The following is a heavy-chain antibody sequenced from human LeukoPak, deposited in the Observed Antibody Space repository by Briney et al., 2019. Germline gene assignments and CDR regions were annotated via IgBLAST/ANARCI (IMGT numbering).Heavy chain of an antibody. J-gene: IGHJ4*02. CDR2: ISSSSSYI. V-gene: IGHV3-21*01. D-gene: IGHD5-18*01. Sequence: GGSLRLSCAASGFTFSSYAMSWVRQAPGKGLEWVSSISSSSSYIYYADSVKGRFTISRDNAKNSLYLQMNSLRAEDTAVYYCASHIQLWTPFDYWGQGTLVTVSS. CDR1: GFTFSSYA. CDR3: ASHIQLWTPFDY.